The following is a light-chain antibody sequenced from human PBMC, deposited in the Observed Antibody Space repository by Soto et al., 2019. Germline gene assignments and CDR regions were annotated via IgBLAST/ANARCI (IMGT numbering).Light chain of an antibody. CDR1: ESIARH. CDR2: AAS. V-gene: IGKV1-39*01. CDR3: QQTYSTLSIT. J-gene: IGKJ5*01. Sequence: DIQMTQSPSSLSASVGERVTITCRSSESIARHVNWYQQKPEKAPKLLIYAASSLQNGVPSRFRGGGSGTDFTLTINNLQPEDFAAYYCQQTYSTLSITFGQGTRLEIK.